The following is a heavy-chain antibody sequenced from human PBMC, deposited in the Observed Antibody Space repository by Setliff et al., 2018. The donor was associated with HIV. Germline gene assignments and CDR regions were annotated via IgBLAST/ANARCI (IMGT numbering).Heavy chain of an antibody. CDR1: GFTFSTYP. J-gene: IGHJ4*02. D-gene: IGHD5-12*01. Sequence: PGGSLRLSCAASGFTFSTYPMSWVRQAPGKGLEWVSGISGSGGSTYYADSVKGRFTISRDNSKNTLYLQMNSLRVEDTAIYYCAKDPRAAVATICDYWGQGTLVTVSS. V-gene: IGHV3-23*01. CDR3: AKDPRAAVATICDY. CDR2: ISGSGGST.